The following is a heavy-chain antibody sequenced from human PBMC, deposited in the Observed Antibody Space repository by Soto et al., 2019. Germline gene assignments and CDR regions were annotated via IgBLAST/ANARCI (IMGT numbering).Heavy chain of an antibody. CDR1: GGSISSGGYY. D-gene: IGHD2-2*01. CDR2: IYYSGST. Sequence: SETLSLTCTVSGGSISSGGYYWSWIRQHPGKGLEWIGYIYYSGSTYYNPSLKSRVTISVDTSKNQFSLKLSSVTAADTAVYYCAGLKYQLPSNLDPWGQGTLVTVSS. V-gene: IGHV4-31*03. J-gene: IGHJ5*02. CDR3: AGLKYQLPSNLDP.